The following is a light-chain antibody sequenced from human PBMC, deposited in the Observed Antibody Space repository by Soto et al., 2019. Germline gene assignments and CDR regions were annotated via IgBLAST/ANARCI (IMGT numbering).Light chain of an antibody. J-gene: IGKJ1*01. CDR3: LQDHSYPWT. Sequence: AIQLTQSPSSLSASVGDRVTITCRAGQDIRSDLGWYQHKPGKAPRLLIHAASSLQSGVPSRFSGSASGTEFTLTISSLQPEDLASYYCLQDHSYPWTFGKGTKVDIK. CDR1: QDIRSD. V-gene: IGKV1-6*01. CDR2: AAS.